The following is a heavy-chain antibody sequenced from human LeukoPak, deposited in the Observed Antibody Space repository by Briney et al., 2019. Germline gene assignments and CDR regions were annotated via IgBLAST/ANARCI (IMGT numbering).Heavy chain of an antibody. CDR3: ARGAYDYVWGSYRLDY. CDR2: IYTSGST. CDR1: GGSISSYY. J-gene: IGHJ4*02. V-gene: IGHV4-4*07. Sequence: ETLSLTCTVSGGSISSYYWSWIRQPAGKGLEWIGRIYTSGSTNYNPSLKSRVTMSVDTSKNQFSLKLSSVTAADTAVYYCARGAYDYVWGSYRLDYWGQGTLVTVSS. D-gene: IGHD3-16*02.